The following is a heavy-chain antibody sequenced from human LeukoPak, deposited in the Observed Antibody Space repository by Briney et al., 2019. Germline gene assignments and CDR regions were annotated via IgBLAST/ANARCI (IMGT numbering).Heavy chain of an antibody. D-gene: IGHD3-16*01. J-gene: IGHJ4*02. CDR1: GGSISSYY. CDR3: ARGGRIGYVDY. CDR2: IYTSGST. V-gene: IGHV4-4*07. Sequence: SETLSLTCTASGGSISSYYWSWIRQPAGKGLEWIGRIYTSGSTNYNPSLKSRVTISVDKSKNQFSLKLSSVTAADTAVYYCARGGRIGYVDYWGQGTLVTVSS.